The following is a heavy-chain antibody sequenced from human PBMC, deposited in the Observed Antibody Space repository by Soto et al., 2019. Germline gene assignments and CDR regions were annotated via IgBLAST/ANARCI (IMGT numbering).Heavy chain of an antibody. CDR2: IIPIFGTA. V-gene: IGHV1-69*06. CDR1: GGTFSSYA. CDR3: ARKSIGTMRGPYVGYYYYGMDV. J-gene: IGHJ6*02. D-gene: IGHD3-10*01. Sequence: GASMKVSCKASGGTFSSYAISWVRQAPGQGLEWMGGIIPIFGTANYAQKFQGRVTITADKSTSTAYMELSSLRSEDTAVYYCARKSIGTMRGPYVGYYYYGMDVWGQGTTVTVSS.